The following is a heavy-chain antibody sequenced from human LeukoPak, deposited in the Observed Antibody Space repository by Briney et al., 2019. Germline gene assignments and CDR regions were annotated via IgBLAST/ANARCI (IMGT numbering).Heavy chain of an antibody. CDR2: IKQDGSEK. D-gene: IGHD3-10*01. CDR1: GFTFSNAW. Sequence: GGSLRLSCAASGFTFSNAWMSWVRQAPGKGLEWVANIKQDGSEKYYVDSVKGRFTISRDNAKNSLYLQMNSLRAEDTAVYYCARDRDYYGSGTVSGFLNWFDPWGQGTLVTVSS. CDR3: ARDRDYYGSGTVSGFLNWFDP. J-gene: IGHJ5*02. V-gene: IGHV3-7*01.